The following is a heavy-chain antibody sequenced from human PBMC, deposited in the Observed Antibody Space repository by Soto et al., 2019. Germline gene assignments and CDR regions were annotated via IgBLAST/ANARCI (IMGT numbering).Heavy chain of an antibody. J-gene: IGHJ4*02. CDR3: ARDLGYRRGSLPLDY. CDR1: GFPFSTYG. D-gene: IGHD6-19*01. Sequence: EVQLVESGGGLVHSGGSLRLSCAASGFPFSTYGINWVRQAPGKGLEWVSYISSSSNTIHYADSVKGRFTISRDNAKNLLYLQMNSLRAEDTAVYYCARDLGYRRGSLPLDYWGQGTLVTVSS. V-gene: IGHV3-48*01. CDR2: ISSSSNTI.